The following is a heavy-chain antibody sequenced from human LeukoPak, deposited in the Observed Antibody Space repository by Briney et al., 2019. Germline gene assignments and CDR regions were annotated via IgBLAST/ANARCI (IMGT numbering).Heavy chain of an antibody. J-gene: IGHJ4*02. CDR3: ARTPIYGGRYFDS. V-gene: IGHV3-7*01. CDR1: RFMFSTYW. D-gene: IGHD4-23*01. Sequence: GGSLRLSCAASRFMFSTYWVSWVRQAPGRGLEWVASIKRDGIESYYVDSVKGRFTVSRDDARDSLFLHMNSLRAEDTAVYYCARTPIYGGRYFDSWGQGTLVTVSS. CDR2: IKRDGIES.